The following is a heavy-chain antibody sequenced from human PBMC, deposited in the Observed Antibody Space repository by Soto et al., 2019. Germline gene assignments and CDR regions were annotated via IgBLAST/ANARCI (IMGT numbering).Heavy chain of an antibody. CDR3: ATALNNWFDP. Sequence: VSANLYCKAAGYGFSMYGFSWGRQAPGQGLEWMGCIDGYDDKTNYAQKFQGRVTMTKDTSTDTAYMELSSLRSEDTAVYYCATALNNWFDPWGQGTLVTVSS. V-gene: IGHV1-18*01. J-gene: IGHJ5*02. CDR2: IDGYDDKT. CDR1: GYGFSMYG.